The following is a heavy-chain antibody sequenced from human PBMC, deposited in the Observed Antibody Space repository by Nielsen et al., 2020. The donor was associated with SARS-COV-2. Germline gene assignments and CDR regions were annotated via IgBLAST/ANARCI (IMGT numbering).Heavy chain of an antibody. Sequence: GGSLRLSCAASGFTFDDYAMHWVRQAPGKGLEWVSGISWNSGSIGYADSVKGRFTISRDNAKNSLYLQMNSLRAEDTALYYCASSSGWLSNYYYGMDVWGKGTTVIVSS. CDR2: ISWNSGSI. J-gene: IGHJ6*04. D-gene: IGHD6-19*01. CDR3: ASSSGWLSNYYYGMDV. V-gene: IGHV3-9*01. CDR1: GFTFDDYA.